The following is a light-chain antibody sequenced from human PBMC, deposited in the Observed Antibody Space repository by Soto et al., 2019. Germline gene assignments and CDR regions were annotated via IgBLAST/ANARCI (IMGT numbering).Light chain of an antibody. Sequence: DVVMTQSPVSLPVTLGQPASISCRSSQSLVYSDGNISLNWFPQRPGQSPRRLIYMVSNRDSGVPDRFSGSESGTDFTLKISRVKAEDGAVYYCHQGTHWPYTFGQRTKLEIK. CDR3: HQGTHWPYT. CDR2: MVS. V-gene: IGKV2-30*01. J-gene: IGKJ2*01. CDR1: QSLVYSDGNIS.